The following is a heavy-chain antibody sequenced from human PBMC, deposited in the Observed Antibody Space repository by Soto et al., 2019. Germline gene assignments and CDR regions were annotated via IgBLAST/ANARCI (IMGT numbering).Heavy chain of an antibody. Sequence: QVQLQQSGPGLVQPSQTLSLTCTVSGDSISNVHYFWSWMRQSPDQGLEWIGHFYNGGSIYNNPSLESPLTISVDTSKNQFSLDLSSVSATDTAVYYFTRGPTGDKVDSWGQGTLVTVSS. CDR3: TRGPTGDKVDS. V-gene: IGHV4-30-4*01. D-gene: IGHD7-27*01. J-gene: IGHJ4*02. CDR1: GDSISNVHYF. CDR2: FYNGGSI.